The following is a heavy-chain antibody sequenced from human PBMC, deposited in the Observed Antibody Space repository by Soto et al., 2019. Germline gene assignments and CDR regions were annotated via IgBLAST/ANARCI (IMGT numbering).Heavy chain of an antibody. Sequence: EVQLVESGGGLVQPGGSLKLSCAASGFTFSGSAMHWVRQASGKGLEWVGRIRSKANSYATAYAASVKGRFTISRDDSKNTAYLKMNSLKAEDTAVYYCTGGATPWGQGTLVTVSS. J-gene: IGHJ5*02. CDR1: GFTFSGSA. CDR2: IRSKANSYAT. D-gene: IGHD1-26*01. CDR3: TGGATP. V-gene: IGHV3-73*02.